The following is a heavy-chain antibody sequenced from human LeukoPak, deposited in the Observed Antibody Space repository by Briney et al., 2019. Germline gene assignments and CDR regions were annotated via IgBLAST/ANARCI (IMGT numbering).Heavy chain of an antibody. Sequence: SETLSLTCTVSGGSVSSGSYYWSWIRQPPGKGLEWIGYIYYSGSTNCNPSLKSRVTISVDTSKNQFSLKLSSVTAADTAVYYCARVGNWFDPWGQGTLVTVSS. J-gene: IGHJ5*02. D-gene: IGHD3-16*01. CDR3: ARVGNWFDP. CDR1: GGSVSSGSYY. CDR2: IYYSGST. V-gene: IGHV4-61*01.